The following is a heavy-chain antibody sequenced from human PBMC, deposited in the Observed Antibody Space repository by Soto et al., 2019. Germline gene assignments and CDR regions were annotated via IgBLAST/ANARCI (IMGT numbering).Heavy chain of an antibody. J-gene: IGHJ5*02. V-gene: IGHV4-4*07. CDR2: IYATGTT. CDR3: VRDGTKTLRDWFDP. CDR1: GASISGFY. Sequence: QVQLQESGPGLVKPSETLSLTCTVSGASISGFYWSWIRKSAGKGLEWIGRIYATGTTAYNPSLKRRVMMSVDTSKKQFSLKLRSVTAADTAVYYCVRDGTKTLRDWFDPWGQGISVTVSS. D-gene: IGHD1-1*01.